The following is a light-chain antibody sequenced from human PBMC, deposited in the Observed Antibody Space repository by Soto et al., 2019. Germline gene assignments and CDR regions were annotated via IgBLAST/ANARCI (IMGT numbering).Light chain of an antibody. J-gene: IGLJ2*01. CDR3: NSYTTSSTHVV. CDR1: SSDDGSYNY. V-gene: IGLV2-14*01. Sequence: QSALTQPASVSGSPGQSITISCTGTSSDDGSYNYVSWYQQYPGKAPKLMIYDVSNRPSGVSYRFSGSKSGNTASLTISGLQAEDEADYYCNSYTTSSTHVVFGGGTKLTVL. CDR2: DVS.